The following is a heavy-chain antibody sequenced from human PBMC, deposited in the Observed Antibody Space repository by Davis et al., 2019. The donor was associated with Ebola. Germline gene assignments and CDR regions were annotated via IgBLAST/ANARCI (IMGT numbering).Heavy chain of an antibody. J-gene: IGHJ6*04. D-gene: IGHD2-2*01. V-gene: IGHV1-69*04. Sequence: AASVKVSCKASGGTFSSYTISWVRQAPGQGLEWMGRIIPILGIANYAQKFQGRVTMTRDTSTSTVYMELSSLRSEDTAVYYCARDVMMVSVVVVPAAMDVWGKGTTVTVSS. CDR2: IIPILGIA. CDR1: GGTFSSYT. CDR3: ARDVMMVSVVVVPAAMDV.